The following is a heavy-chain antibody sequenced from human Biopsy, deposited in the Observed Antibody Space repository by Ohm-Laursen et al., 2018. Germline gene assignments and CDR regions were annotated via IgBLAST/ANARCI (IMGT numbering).Heavy chain of an antibody. CDR2: IWYDGSNK. J-gene: IGHJ4*02. CDR3: ARDSTINTVTTADY. V-gene: IGHV3-33*01. CDR1: GFTFSDYG. Sequence: SLRLSCTASGFTFSDYGMHWVRQAPGKGLEWLAVIWYDGSNKYYGDSVQGRFTISRDNSKNTAYLQMNSLRAEDTAICYCARDSTINTVTTADYWGQGTLVTVSS. D-gene: IGHD4-11*01.